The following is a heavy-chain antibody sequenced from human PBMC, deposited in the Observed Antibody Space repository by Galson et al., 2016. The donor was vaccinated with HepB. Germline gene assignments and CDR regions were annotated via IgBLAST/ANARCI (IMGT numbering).Heavy chain of an antibody. CDR3: AGDRYLRLGDSDYYCMDV. D-gene: IGHD3-16*01. V-gene: IGHV1-2*04. J-gene: IGHJ6*02. CDR2: INPSGDT. Sequence: SVKVSCKASGYTLSDYHMHWVRQAPGQGLEWMGWINPSGDTNYAQQFQDWVTMTRDTPISTAYMELRRLRSDDTAVYFCAGDRYLRLGDSDYYCMDVWGQGTTVTVSS. CDR1: GYTLSDYH.